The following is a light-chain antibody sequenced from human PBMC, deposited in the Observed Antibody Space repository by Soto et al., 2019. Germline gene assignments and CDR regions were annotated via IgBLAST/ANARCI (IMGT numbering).Light chain of an antibody. CDR2: YDS. J-gene: IGLJ2*01. CDR1: NIGSKS. Sequence: SYELTQPPSVSVAPGKTARITCGGNNIGSKSVHWYQQKPGQAPVLVIYYDSDRPSGIPERFSGSNSGNTATLTISRVEAGDEADYYCQVWDSSSGHPFGGGTKVTVL. V-gene: IGLV3-21*04. CDR3: QVWDSSSGHP.